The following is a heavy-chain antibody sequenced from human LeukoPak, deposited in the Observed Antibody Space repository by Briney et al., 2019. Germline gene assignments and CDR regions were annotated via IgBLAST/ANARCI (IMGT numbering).Heavy chain of an antibody. Sequence: GGSLSLSCEAPGLTVSSTYWNWARKAQGKGLEWASVIYGGGNIYYADSVTGRFTISRDNSKHTLYLQMNSLRAEDTAVYYCARGAGYNYPYYFDYWGQGTLVTVSS. J-gene: IGHJ4*02. CDR3: ARGAGYNYPYYFDY. CDR1: GLTVSSTY. V-gene: IGHV3-53*01. CDR2: IYGGGNI. D-gene: IGHD5-24*01.